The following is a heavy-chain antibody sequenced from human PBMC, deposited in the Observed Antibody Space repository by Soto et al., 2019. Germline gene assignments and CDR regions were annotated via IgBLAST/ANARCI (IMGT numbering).Heavy chain of an antibody. V-gene: IGHV3-11*03. D-gene: IGHD3-9*01. CDR3: ASGRGYDILTGYYPYFDY. CDR1: GSSFSDYY. CDR2: ITSSSSYT. Sequence: GGSLRLSCAASGSSFSDYYMSWIRQSPGKGLEWLSYITSSSSYTHYADSVKGRFTISRDNAKNSLYLQMNSLRAGDTALYYCASGRGYDILTGYYPYFDYWGQGTLVTVSS. J-gene: IGHJ4*02.